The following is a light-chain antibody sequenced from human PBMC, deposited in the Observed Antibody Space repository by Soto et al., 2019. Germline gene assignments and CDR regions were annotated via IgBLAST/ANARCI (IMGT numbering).Light chain of an antibody. CDR1: QSIASY. Sequence: DIQMTQSPSSLSASVGDRVTITCRASQSIASYLNWYQQRPGEAPNLLIYTASNLQTGVPSRFSGSGSGADFTLTISGLQPEDFATYYCQQSYSRISFGGRTKVEIK. CDR3: QQSYSRIS. CDR2: TAS. J-gene: IGKJ4*01. V-gene: IGKV1-39*01.